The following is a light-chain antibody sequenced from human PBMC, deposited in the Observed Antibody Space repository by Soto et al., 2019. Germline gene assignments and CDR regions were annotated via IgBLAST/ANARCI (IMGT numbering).Light chain of an antibody. CDR1: QTISSY. CDR3: QQSSRTPST. J-gene: IGKJ1*01. CDR2: AAS. Sequence: DIQMTQSPASLSASVGDRVTITCRASQTISSYLNWYQKKPGKAPTLLIYAASTLQSGFPSRFSGSRSGTDFTLTISSLQPEDFASYYCQQSSRTPSTFGQGTKVEMK. V-gene: IGKV1-39*01.